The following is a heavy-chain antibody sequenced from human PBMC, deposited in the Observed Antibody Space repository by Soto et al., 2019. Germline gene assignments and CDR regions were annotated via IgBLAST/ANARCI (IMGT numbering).Heavy chain of an antibody. Sequence: VQLVESGGGGVQPGWSLRLYCAASGLTLSSYAMHWVRQAPGKGLEWVAVISYDGSTKSYTHSVKGRFPISRDNSKNTLYRQMNSCRAEYTAGYYCAGGGLTRIPVYYWGQGTLVTVSS. V-gene: IGHV3-30-3*01. D-gene: IGHD3-22*01. CDR3: AGGGLTRIPVYY. CDR1: GLTLSSYA. J-gene: IGHJ4*02. CDR2: ISYDGSTK.